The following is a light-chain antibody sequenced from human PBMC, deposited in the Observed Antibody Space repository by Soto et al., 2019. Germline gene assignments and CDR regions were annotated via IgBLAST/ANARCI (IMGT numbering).Light chain of an antibody. V-gene: IGLV2-23*02. CDR3: CSFAGGATFV. J-gene: IGLJ2*01. CDR2: EAT. CDR1: SNDVGGYDL. Sequence: QSVLTQPASVSGSPGQSITISCTGTSNDVGGYDLVSRYQHHPGKAPKLMIYEATKRPSGVSDRFSGSKSGNTASLTISALQAEDEADYSCCSFAGGATFVFGGGTKVTVL.